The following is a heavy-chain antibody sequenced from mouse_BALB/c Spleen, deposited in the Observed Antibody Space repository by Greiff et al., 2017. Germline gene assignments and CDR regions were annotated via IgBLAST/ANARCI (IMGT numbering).Heavy chain of an antibody. CDR1: GYTFTSYW. CDR2: IYPSDSYT. V-gene: IGHV1-69*02. J-gene: IGHJ2*01. Sequence: QVQLQQPGAELVRPGASVKLSCKASGYTFTSYWINWVKQRPGQGLEWIGNIYPSDSYTNYNQKFKDKATLTVDKSSSTAYMQLSSPTSEDSAVYYCTREASYFYYFDDWGQGTTLTVSA. D-gene: IGHD2-10*01. CDR3: TREASYFYYFDD.